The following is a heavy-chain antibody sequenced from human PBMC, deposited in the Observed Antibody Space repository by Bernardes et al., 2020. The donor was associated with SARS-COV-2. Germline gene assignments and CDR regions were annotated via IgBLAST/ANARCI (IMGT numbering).Heavy chain of an antibody. CDR2: INSDGSNT. Sequence: SLILSCAASGFTLSSYWMHWVRQAPGQGLMWVARINSDGSNTRYADSVMGRFTISRDNAKNTLFLQMNSLRVEDTATYYCEVNYYYGMDVWGQGTTVTVSS. CDR1: GFTLSSYW. J-gene: IGHJ6*02. D-gene: IGHD3-10*01. V-gene: IGHV3-74*01. CDR3: EVNYYYGMDV.